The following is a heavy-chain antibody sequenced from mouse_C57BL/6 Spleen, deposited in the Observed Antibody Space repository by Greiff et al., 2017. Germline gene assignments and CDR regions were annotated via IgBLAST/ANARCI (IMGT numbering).Heavy chain of an antibody. CDR1: GFTFSDYG. Sequence: EVKLMESGGGLVKPGGSLKLSCAASGFTFSDYGMHWVRQAPEKGLEWVAYISSGSSTIYYADTVKGRFTISRDNAKNTLFLQMTSLRSEDTAMYYCARGRTSYAMDYWGQGTSVTVSS. V-gene: IGHV5-17*01. CDR3: ARGRTSYAMDY. J-gene: IGHJ4*01. CDR2: ISSGSSTI.